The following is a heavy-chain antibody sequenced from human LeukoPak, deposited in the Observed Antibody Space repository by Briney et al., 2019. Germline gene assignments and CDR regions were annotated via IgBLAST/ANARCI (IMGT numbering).Heavy chain of an antibody. J-gene: IGHJ4*02. Sequence: PGGSLRLSCAASGFTFSSYWMSWVCQAPGKGLEWVANIKQDGSEQYYVDSMKGRFIISRDNAKNSLYLQMNSLRAEDTAVYYCAKERPFGLDYWGQGTLVTVSS. CDR1: GFTFSSYW. CDR3: AKERPFGLDY. CDR2: IKQDGSEQ. D-gene: IGHD3-16*01. V-gene: IGHV3-7*01.